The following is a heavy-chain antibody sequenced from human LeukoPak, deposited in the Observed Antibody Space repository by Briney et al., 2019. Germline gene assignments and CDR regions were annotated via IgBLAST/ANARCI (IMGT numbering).Heavy chain of an antibody. Sequence: GASVKVSCKASGGTFSSYAISWVRQAPGQGLEWMGGIIPIFRTANYAQKFQGRVTITADKSTSTAYMELSSLRSEDTAVYYCARAEGYCSSTSCPRRGFDPWGQGTLVTVSS. V-gene: IGHV1-69*06. CDR3: ARAEGYCSSTSCPRRGFDP. CDR2: IIPIFRTA. CDR1: GGTFSSYA. D-gene: IGHD2-2*01. J-gene: IGHJ5*02.